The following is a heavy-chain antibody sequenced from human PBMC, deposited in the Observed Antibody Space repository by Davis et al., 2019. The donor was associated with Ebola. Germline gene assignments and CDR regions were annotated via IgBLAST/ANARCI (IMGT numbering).Heavy chain of an antibody. D-gene: IGHD2-15*01. Sequence: SVKVSCKASGYTFTSYAISWVRQAPGQGLEWMGGIIPIFGTANYAQKFQGRVTITADESTSTAYMELSSLRSEDTAVYYCARRGYCSGGSCYSYNWFDPWGQGTLVTVSS. CDR3: ARRGYCSGGSCYSYNWFDP. CDR1: GYTFTSYA. J-gene: IGHJ5*02. V-gene: IGHV1-69*13. CDR2: IIPIFGTA.